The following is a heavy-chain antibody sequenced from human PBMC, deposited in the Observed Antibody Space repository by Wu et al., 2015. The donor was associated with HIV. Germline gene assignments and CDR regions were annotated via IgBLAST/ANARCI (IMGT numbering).Heavy chain of an antibody. D-gene: IGHD3-16*02. Sequence: PGASVKVSCKASGYTFTGYYMHWVRQAPGQGLEWMGWINPNSGGTNYAQKFQGRVTMTRDTSISTAYMELSRLRSDDTAVYYCARVAADDYVWGSYHKYYFDYWGQGTLVTVSS. V-gene: IGHV1-2*02. CDR2: INPNSGGT. CDR3: ARVAADDYVWGSYHKYYFDY. CDR1: GYTFTGYY. J-gene: IGHJ4*02.